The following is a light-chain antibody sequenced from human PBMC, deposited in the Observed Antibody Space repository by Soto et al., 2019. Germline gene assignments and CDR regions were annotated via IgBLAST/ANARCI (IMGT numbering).Light chain of an antibody. CDR1: SSDVGGYNY. V-gene: IGLV2-14*01. CDR3: SSYTSSSTPFL. CDR2: EVS. Sequence: QSALTEPASVSGSPGQSITISCTGTSSDVGGYNYVSWYQQHPGKAPKFMIYEVSNRPSGVSNRFSGSKSGNTASLTISGLQAEDEGDYYCSSYTSSSTPFLFGTGTKLTVL. J-gene: IGLJ1*01.